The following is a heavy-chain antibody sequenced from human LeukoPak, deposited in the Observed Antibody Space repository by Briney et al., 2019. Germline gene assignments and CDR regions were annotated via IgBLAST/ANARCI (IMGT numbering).Heavy chain of an antibody. D-gene: IGHD5-24*01. J-gene: IGHJ4*02. Sequence: GGSLRLSCAASGFTVSSNYMSWVRQAPGKGLEWVSVIYSGGSTYYADSVKGRFTISRDNSKNTLYLQMNSLRAEDTAVYYCALGRDGYNSDDWGQGTLVTVSS. CDR3: ALGRDGYNSDD. CDR2: IYSGGST. CDR1: GFTVSSNY. V-gene: IGHV3-66*01.